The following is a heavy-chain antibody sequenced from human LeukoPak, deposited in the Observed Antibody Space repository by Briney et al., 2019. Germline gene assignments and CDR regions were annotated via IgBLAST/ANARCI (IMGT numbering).Heavy chain of an antibody. V-gene: IGHV3-73*01. D-gene: IGHD2-15*01. CDR2: IRSKANSYAT. CDR3: ARVLRYCSGGNCYSGGLGYMDV. J-gene: IGHJ6*03. CDR1: GFTFSGSA. Sequence: GGSLRLSCAASGFTFSGSAMHWVRQASGKGLEWVGCIRSKANSYATAYAASVKGRFTISRDDSKNTAYLQMNSLKTEDTAVYYCARVLRYCSGGNCYSGGLGYMDVWGKGTTVTISS.